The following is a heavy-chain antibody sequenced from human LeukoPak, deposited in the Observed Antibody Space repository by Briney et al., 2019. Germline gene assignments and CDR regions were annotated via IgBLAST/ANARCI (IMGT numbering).Heavy chain of an antibody. D-gene: IGHD3-22*01. CDR3: ARGRTSYYDSHDAFDV. CDR1: GFTFSTYR. J-gene: IGHJ3*01. Sequence: PGGSLRLSFAAAGFTFSTYRIDWGRQAPGEGLELASSISRSSNYIYYADSVKGRFTVSRDNAKNSVYLQMNSLRAEDTAMYYCARGRTSYYDSHDAFDVWGQGTLVTVSS. CDR2: ISRSSNYI. V-gene: IGHV3-21*01.